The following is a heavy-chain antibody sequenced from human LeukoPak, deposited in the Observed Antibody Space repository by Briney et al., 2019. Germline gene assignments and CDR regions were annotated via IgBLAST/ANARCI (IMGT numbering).Heavy chain of an antibody. J-gene: IGHJ6*03. V-gene: IGHV1-18*01. CDR3: ARVVRGVINYYYYMDV. CDR1: GGTFSSYA. D-gene: IGHD3-10*01. Sequence: ASVKVSCKASGGTFSSYAISWVRQAPGQGLEWMGWISAYNGNTNYAQKLQGRVTMTTDTSTSTAYMELRSLRSDDTAVYYCARVVRGVINYYYYMDVWGKGTTVTISS. CDR2: ISAYNGNT.